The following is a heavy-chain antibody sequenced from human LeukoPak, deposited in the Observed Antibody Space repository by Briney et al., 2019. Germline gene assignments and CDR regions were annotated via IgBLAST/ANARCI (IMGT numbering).Heavy chain of an antibody. Sequence: PSETLSLTCTVPGGSISGYYWSWIRQPPGKGLEWLGYIYPSGNSDYNPSLKSRVSMSVDTSKKQISLRLSSVTAADTAVYYCTRRTRIAAGVYNIDFWGQGTLVTVSS. CDR3: TRRTRIAAGVYNIDF. D-gene: IGHD6-25*01. J-gene: IGHJ4*02. CDR2: IYPSGNS. V-gene: IGHV4-4*09. CDR1: GGSISGYY.